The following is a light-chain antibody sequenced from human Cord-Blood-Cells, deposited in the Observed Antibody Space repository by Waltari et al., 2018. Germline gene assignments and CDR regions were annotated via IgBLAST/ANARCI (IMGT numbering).Light chain of an antibody. J-gene: IGLJ2*01. V-gene: IGLV2-14*01. CDR1: SSAVGGYNY. Sequence: QSALTQPASVSGSPGQSITISCTGTSSAVGGYNYVPWYQQHPGKAPKLMIYDVSNRPSGVSNRFSGSKSGNTASLTISGLQAEDEADYYCSSYTSSSTPVVFGGGTKLTVL. CDR2: DVS. CDR3: SSYTSSSTPVV.